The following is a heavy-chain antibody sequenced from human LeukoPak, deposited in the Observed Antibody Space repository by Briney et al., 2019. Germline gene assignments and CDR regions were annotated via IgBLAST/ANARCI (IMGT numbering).Heavy chain of an antibody. D-gene: IGHD2-2*01. CDR3: ARDIVVVPAAEYFDY. Sequence: PGGSLRLSCAASGXTFSSYAVSWVRQAPGKGLEWVSAISGSGGSTYYADSVKGRFTISRDNSKNTLYLQMNSLRAEDTAVYYCARDIVVVPAAEYFDYWGQGTLVTVSS. CDR2: ISGSGGST. CDR1: GXTFSSYA. J-gene: IGHJ4*02. V-gene: IGHV3-23*01.